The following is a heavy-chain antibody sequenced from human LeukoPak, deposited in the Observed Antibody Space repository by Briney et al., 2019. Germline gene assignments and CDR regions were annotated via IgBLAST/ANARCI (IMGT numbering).Heavy chain of an antibody. CDR3: VRPVGARTPRYAFDI. D-gene: IGHD3-10*01. CDR2: IKQDGSEK. CDR1: GFTFSSYW. V-gene: IGHV3-7*01. J-gene: IGHJ3*02. Sequence: GGSLRLSCAASGFTFSSYWMSWVRQAPGKGLEWVANIKQDGSEKYYVDSVKGRFTISRDNAKNSLYLQMNSLRAEDTAVYYCVRPVGARTPRYAFDIWGQGTMVTVSS.